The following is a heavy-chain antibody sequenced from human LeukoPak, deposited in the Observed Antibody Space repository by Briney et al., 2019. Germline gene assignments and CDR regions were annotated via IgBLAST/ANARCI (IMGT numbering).Heavy chain of an antibody. CDR3: ARRLSSGWYGY. V-gene: IGHV4-59*12. D-gene: IGHD6-19*01. Sequence: SETLSLTCTVSGGSISSYYWSWIRQPPGKGLECIGYIYYSGSTHYNPSLKSRVTISVDTSKNQFSLKLSSVTAADTAVYYCARRLSSGWYGYWGQGTLVTVSS. CDR2: IYYSGST. CDR1: GGSISSYY. J-gene: IGHJ4*02.